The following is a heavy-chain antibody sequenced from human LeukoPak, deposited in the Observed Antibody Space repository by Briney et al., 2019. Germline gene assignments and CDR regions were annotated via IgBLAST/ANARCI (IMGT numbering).Heavy chain of an antibody. CDR3: AATGGIAVAGTLASGDNYYFDY. CDR2: IVVGSGNT. Sequence: SVKVSCKASGFTFTSSAVQWVRQARGQRLEWIGWIVVGSGNTSYAQKFQERVTITRDMSTSTAYMELSSLRSEDTAVYYCAATGGIAVAGTLASGDNYYFDYWGQGTLVTVSS. V-gene: IGHV1-58*01. CDR1: GFTFTSSA. D-gene: IGHD6-19*01. J-gene: IGHJ4*02.